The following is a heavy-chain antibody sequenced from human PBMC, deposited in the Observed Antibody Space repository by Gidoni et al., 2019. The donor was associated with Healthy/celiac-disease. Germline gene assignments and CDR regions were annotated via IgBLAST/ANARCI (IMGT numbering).Heavy chain of an antibody. CDR1: AFPFRSYS. Sequence: EVQLVESGGGLVKPGGSLRPSGSASAFPFRSYSMNWGRQAPGKGLEWVSSISSSSSYIYYADSVKGRFTISRDNAKNSLYLQMNSLRAEDTAVYYCARDRNMITFGGGLGAFDIWGQGTMVTVSS. CDR2: ISSSSSYI. V-gene: IGHV3-21*01. D-gene: IGHD3-16*01. CDR3: ARDRNMITFGGGLGAFDI. J-gene: IGHJ3*02.